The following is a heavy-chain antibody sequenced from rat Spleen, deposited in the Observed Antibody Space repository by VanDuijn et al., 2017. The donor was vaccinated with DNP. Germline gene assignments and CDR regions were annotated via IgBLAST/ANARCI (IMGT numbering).Heavy chain of an antibody. CDR3: ARGLNYGGYIYSWYFDF. V-gene: IGHV3-3*01. CDR1: FYSITSSNN. CDR2: INGAGST. D-gene: IGHD1-11*01. Sequence: EVQLQESGPGLVKPSQSLSLTCSVTFYSITSSNNWNWLRKFPENKLEWMGHINGAGSTNYNPSLKSRISITRDTSKNQFFLQLNSVTTEDTATYYCARGLNYGGYIYSWYFDFWGPGTMVTVSS. J-gene: IGHJ1*01.